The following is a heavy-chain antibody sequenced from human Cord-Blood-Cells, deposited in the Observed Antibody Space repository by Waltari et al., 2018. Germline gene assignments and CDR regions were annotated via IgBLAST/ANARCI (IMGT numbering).Heavy chain of an antibody. V-gene: IGHV1-24*01. D-gene: IGHD3-10*01. CDR3: ATVRITMVRGVIKGDYFDY. CDR1: GYTLTELS. Sequence: QVQLVQSGAEVKKPGASVKVSCKVSGYTLTELSMHWVRQAPGKGLEWMGGFDPEDGETIYAQKFRGRVTMTEDTSTDTAYMELSSLRSEDTAVYYCATVRITMVRGVIKGDYFDYWGQGTLVTVSS. J-gene: IGHJ4*02. CDR2: FDPEDGET.